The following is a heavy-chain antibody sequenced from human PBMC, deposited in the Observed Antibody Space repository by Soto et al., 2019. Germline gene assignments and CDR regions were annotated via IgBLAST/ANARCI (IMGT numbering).Heavy chain of an antibody. Sequence: SVKVSCKASGGTFSSYAISWVRQAPGQGLEWMGGIIPIFGTANYAQKFQGRVTITADESTSTAYMELSSLRSEDTAVYYCAREYGSGRLNYYYYGMDVWGQGTTVTVSS. CDR2: IIPIFGTA. V-gene: IGHV1-69*13. J-gene: IGHJ6*02. CDR1: GGTFSSYA. CDR3: AREYGSGRLNYYYYGMDV. D-gene: IGHD3-10*01.